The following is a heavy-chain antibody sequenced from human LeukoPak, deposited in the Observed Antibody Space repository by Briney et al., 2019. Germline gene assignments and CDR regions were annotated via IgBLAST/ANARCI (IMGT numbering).Heavy chain of an antibody. CDR1: GGTFSISA. Sequence: ASVKVSCKPSGGTFSISAISWVRQAPGQGLGWTGRTIPIFGTANYAQKFQGRVTITADKSTSTAYMELSSLRSEDTAVYYCARDGYYYDSSGTPPDYWGQGPLVTVSS. CDR2: TIPIFGTA. J-gene: IGHJ4*02. CDR3: ARDGYYYDSSGTPPDY. V-gene: IGHV1-69*06. D-gene: IGHD3-22*01.